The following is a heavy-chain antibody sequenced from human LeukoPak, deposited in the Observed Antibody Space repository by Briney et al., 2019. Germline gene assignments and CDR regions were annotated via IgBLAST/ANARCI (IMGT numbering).Heavy chain of an antibody. D-gene: IGHD3-10*01. CDR2: IYYSGST. CDR1: GGSISSYY. Sequence: SETLSLTCTVSGGSISSYYWSWIRQPPGKGLEWIGYIYYSGSTNYNPSLKSRVTISVDTSKNQFSLKLSSVTAADTAVYYCAREKYRGVIDYGGQGTLVTVSS. CDR3: AREKYRGVIDY. V-gene: IGHV4-59*01. J-gene: IGHJ4*02.